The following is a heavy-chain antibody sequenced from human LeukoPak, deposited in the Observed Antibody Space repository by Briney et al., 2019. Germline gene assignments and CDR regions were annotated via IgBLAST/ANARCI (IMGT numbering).Heavy chain of an antibody. D-gene: IGHD2-2*01. CDR3: ARVHHDQYCSSTSCQQPAGY. V-gene: IGHV1-46*03. Sequence: ASVKVSCKASGYTFTSYYMHWVRQAPGQGHEWMGIINPSGGSTSYAKKFQGRVTMTRDTSTSTVYTELSSLRSEDTAVYYCARVHHDQYCSSTSCQQPAGYWGQGTLVTVSS. CDR1: GYTFTSYY. J-gene: IGHJ4*02. CDR2: INPSGGST.